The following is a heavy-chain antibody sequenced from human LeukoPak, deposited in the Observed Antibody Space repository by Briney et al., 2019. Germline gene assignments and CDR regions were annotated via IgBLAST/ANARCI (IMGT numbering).Heavy chain of an antibody. CDR3: AKDSSRSSSVRAFDY. Sequence: GGSLRLSCAASGFTFSSYAMSWVRQAPGKGLEWVSAISGSGGSTYYADSVKGRFTISRGNSKNTLYLQMNSLRAEDTAVYYCAKDSSRSSSVRAFDYWGQGTLVTVSS. D-gene: IGHD6-13*01. J-gene: IGHJ4*02. CDR2: ISGSGGST. CDR1: GFTFSSYA. V-gene: IGHV3-23*01.